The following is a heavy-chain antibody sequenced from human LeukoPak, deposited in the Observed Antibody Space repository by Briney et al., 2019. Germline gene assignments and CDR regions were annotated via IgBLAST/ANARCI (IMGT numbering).Heavy chain of an antibody. CDR1: GFTFSIYW. Sequence: GGSLRLFCAPSGFTFSIYWVHWVRQAPGKGLVWVSSINSDGSSTSYADSVKGRFTITRDNAKNTLYLQMNTLRAEDTAVYYCASLDYWGQGTPATVSS. J-gene: IGHJ4*02. CDR2: INSDGSST. V-gene: IGHV3-74*01. CDR3: ASLDY.